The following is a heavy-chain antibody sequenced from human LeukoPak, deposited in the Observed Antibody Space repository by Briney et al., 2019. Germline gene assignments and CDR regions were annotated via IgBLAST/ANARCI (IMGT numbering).Heavy chain of an antibody. V-gene: IGHV4-31*03. CDR1: GGSISSGGYY. J-gene: IGHJ4*02. Sequence: SETLSLTCTVSGGSISSGGYYWSWIRQHPGKGLEWIGYIYFSGTTYYNPSLESRVTISVDTSQNRFSLKLSSVTAADTAVYYCARYDSSAIKGNFDYWGQGTLVTVSS. CDR2: IYFSGTT. CDR3: ARYDSSAIKGNFDY. D-gene: IGHD3-22*01.